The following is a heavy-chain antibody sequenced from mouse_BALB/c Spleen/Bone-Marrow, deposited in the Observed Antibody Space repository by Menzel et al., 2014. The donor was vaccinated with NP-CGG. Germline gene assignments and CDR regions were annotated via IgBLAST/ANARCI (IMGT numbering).Heavy chain of an antibody. Sequence: EVQLQQSGAELVKPGASVKLSCTASGFNIKDTYMHWVKQRPEQGLEWIGRVDPANGNTKYDPKFQGKVTITADTSSNTAYLHHSSLTSEDTTVYYCARYRYYGSSYAMDYWGQGTSVTVSS. CDR1: GFNIKDTY. J-gene: IGHJ4*01. D-gene: IGHD1-1*01. CDR2: VDPANGNT. CDR3: ARYRYYGSSYAMDY. V-gene: IGHV14-3*02.